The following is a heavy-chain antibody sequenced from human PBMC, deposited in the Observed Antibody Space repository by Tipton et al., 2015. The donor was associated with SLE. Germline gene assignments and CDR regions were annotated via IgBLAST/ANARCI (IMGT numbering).Heavy chain of an antibody. Sequence: TLSLTCAVSGASISGSSWWSWVRQPPGKGLEWIGEIYHSGSTTYANYNPSLKRRVTISVDNSKNQFSLNLNSVTAADTAVYYCAERYDTFEIWGQGTMVSVSS. CDR3: AERYDTFEI. D-gene: IGHD1-1*01. V-gene: IGHV4-4*02. J-gene: IGHJ3*02. CDR1: GASISGSSW. CDR2: IYHSGSTTYA.